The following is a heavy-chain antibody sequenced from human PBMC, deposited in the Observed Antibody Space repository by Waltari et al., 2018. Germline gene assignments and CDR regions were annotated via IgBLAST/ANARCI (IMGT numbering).Heavy chain of an antibody. D-gene: IGHD6-6*01. CDR2: ISWDGGST. J-gene: IGHJ6*02. V-gene: IGHV3-43D*04. CDR3: AKDTDSGIAARHLYGMDV. CDR1: GFTFDDYA. Sequence: EVQLVESGGVVVEPGASLRLSCAGSGFTFDDYAMHWGGKAPGKGLEVVSLISWDGGSTYNADSVKGRFTISRDNSKNSLYLQMNSLRAEDTALYYCAKDTDSGIAARHLYGMDVWGQGTTVTVSS.